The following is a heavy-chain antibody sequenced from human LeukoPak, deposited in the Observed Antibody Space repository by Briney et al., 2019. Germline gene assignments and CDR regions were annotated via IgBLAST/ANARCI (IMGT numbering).Heavy chain of an antibody. D-gene: IGHD2-2*01. V-gene: IGHV1-8*03. J-gene: IGHJ3*02. CDR3: ARTRRYCSSTSCPDAFDI. CDR2: MNPNSGNT. CDR1: GYTFTSYD. Sequence: ASVKVSCKASGYTFTSYDINWVRQATGQGLEWMGWMNPNSGNTGYAQKFQGRVTITRNTSIGTAHMELSSLRSEDTAVYYCARTRRYCSSTSCPDAFDIWGQGTMVTVSS.